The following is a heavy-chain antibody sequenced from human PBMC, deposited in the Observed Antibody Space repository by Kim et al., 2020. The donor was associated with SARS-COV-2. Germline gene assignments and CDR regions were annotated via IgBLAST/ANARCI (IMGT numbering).Heavy chain of an antibody. CDR2: IIPIFGTA. V-gene: IGHV1-69*13. J-gene: IGHJ6*04. CDR3: ARDNRGKQLVRNTYGMDV. CDR1: GGTFSSYA. D-gene: IGHD6-6*01. Sequence: SVKVSCKASGGTFSSYAISWVRQAPGQGLEWMGGIIPIFGTANYAQKFQGRVTITADESTSTAYMELSSLRSEDTAVYYCARDNRGKQLVRNTYGMDVWGKGTTVTVSS.